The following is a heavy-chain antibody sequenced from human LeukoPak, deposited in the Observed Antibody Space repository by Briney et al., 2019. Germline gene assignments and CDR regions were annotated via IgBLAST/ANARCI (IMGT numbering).Heavy chain of an antibody. V-gene: IGHV1-24*01. CDR2: FVPEIPEI. CDR1: GYTGIELS. J-gene: IGHJ3*01. Sequence: ASVKVSCKLSGYTGIELSMHWVRQAPGKGLEWMGGFVPEIPEIVYAQKIQGRVTMTEDTSTDTAYMELSSLTSEDTAVYYCATHTISGVVTYAFHLWGRGTLVTVSS. CDR3: ATHTISGVVTYAFHL. D-gene: IGHD3-3*01.